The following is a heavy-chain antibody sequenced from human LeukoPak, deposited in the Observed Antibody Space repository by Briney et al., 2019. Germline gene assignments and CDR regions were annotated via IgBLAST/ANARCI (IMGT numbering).Heavy chain of an antibody. CDR3: ALNGMDSSGRLIGY. J-gene: IGHJ4*02. CDR2: INSDGSST. V-gene: IGHV3-74*01. D-gene: IGHD6-19*01. Sequence: PGGSLSLSCAASGFTFSSYWMHWVRQAPGQGLVWVSRINSDGSSTSYADSVKGRFTISRDNAKNTLYLQMNRLRAEDTAVYYCALNGMDSSGRLIGYWGQGTLVAVSS. CDR1: GFTFSSYW.